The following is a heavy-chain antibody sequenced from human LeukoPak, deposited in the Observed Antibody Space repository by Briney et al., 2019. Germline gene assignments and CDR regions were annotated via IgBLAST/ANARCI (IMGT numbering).Heavy chain of an antibody. Sequence: ASVKVSCKASGYTFTSYYMHWVRQAPGQGLEWMGIINPSSGSISYAQKFQGRVTMTRDTSTSTVYMELSSLRSEDTAVYYCARDGVDTAMVTAGFFDYWGQGTLVTVSS. CDR2: INPSSGSI. V-gene: IGHV1-46*01. CDR1: GYTFTSYY. CDR3: ARDGVDTAMVTAGFFDY. D-gene: IGHD5-18*01. J-gene: IGHJ4*02.